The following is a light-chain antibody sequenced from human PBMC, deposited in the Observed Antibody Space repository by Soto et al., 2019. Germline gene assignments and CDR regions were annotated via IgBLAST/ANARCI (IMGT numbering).Light chain of an antibody. V-gene: IGLV2-23*01. Sequence: QSVMTQPPSVSAAPGQKVTISCSGSSSNIGGNSVSWYQNHPGKAPKLMIYEGSKRPSGVSNRFSGSKSGNTASLTISGLQAADEADYFCFSYAGSSTYVFGTGTKLTVL. CDR2: EGS. CDR3: FSYAGSSTYV. J-gene: IGLJ1*01. CDR1: SSNIGGNS.